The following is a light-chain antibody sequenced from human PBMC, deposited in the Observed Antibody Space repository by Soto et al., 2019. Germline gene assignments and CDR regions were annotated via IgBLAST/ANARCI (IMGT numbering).Light chain of an antibody. CDR1: QGISSY. Sequence: DIQLTQSPSFLSASVGDRVTITCRASQGISSYLAWYQQKPGKAPKLLIYAASTLQSGVPSRFSGSGSGTEFTLTISSQQPEDFATYYCQQLNSYPQTFGPGTKVDIK. V-gene: IGKV1-9*01. CDR3: QQLNSYPQT. J-gene: IGKJ3*01. CDR2: AAS.